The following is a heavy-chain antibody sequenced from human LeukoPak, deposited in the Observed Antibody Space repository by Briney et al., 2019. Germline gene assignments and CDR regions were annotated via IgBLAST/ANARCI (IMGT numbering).Heavy chain of an antibody. D-gene: IGHD3-22*01. CDR1: GDSISSGDYY. CDR3: ARGPYSYDSSGAFDI. V-gene: IGHV4-61*02. J-gene: IGHJ3*02. Sequence: PSETLSLTCTVSGDSISSGDYYWSWIRQPAGKGLESIGRISSSGSTNDNPSLKRRVSVSVDTSKNQFSLKLSSVTAADTAVYFCARGPYSYDSSGAFDIWGQGTMVTVSS. CDR2: ISSSGST.